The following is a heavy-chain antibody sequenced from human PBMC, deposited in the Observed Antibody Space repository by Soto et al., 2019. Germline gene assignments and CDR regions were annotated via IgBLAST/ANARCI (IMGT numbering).Heavy chain of an antibody. CDR1: GGSISSGGYY. CDR3: ARDNVAARNFDY. V-gene: IGHV4-31*03. J-gene: IGHJ4*02. CDR2: IYYSGST. D-gene: IGHD6-13*01. Sequence: SETLSLTCTVSGGSISSGGYYWSWIRQHPGKGLEWIGYIYYSGSTYYNPSLKSRVTISVDRSKNQFSLKLSSVTAADTAVYYCARDNVAARNFDYWGQGTLVTVSS.